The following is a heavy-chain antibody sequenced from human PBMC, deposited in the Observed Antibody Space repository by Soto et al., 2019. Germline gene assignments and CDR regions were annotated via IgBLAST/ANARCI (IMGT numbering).Heavy chain of an antibody. CDR1: GLTVSSNY. Sequence: GGSMRLSCAASGLTVSSNYMSWVRQAPGKGLEWVSVIYSGGSTYYADSVKGRFTISRDNSKNTLYLQMNSLRAEDTAVYYCARDGEAVADYWGQGTLVTVSS. V-gene: IGHV3-53*01. D-gene: IGHD6-19*01. CDR3: ARDGEAVADY. CDR2: IYSGGST. J-gene: IGHJ4*02.